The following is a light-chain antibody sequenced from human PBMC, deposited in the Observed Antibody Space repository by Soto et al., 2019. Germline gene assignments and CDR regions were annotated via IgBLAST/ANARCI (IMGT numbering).Light chain of an antibody. CDR1: QSVGRY. Sequence: EVLLTQSPATLSLSPGERATLSCRASQSVGRYLAWYQQKPGQAPRLLIYDASKRATDIPTRFSGSGSGTDFTLTISSREPEDFSVYYCQQRNNWPRITFGQGTRLEIK. CDR2: DAS. CDR3: QQRNNWPRIT. V-gene: IGKV3-11*01. J-gene: IGKJ5*01.